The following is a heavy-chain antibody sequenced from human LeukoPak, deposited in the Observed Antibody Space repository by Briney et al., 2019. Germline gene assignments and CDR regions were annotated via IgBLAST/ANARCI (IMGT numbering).Heavy chain of an antibody. CDR3: ARGRSYGFDFDS. J-gene: IGHJ4*02. Sequence: SETLSLTCDVSGVSINTCCYYWTWIRQPPGKGLEWIGYKYYSGRTRYNSPLRSRLTISLDSSKNQFSLRLTSVTAADTAVYYCARGRSYGFDFDSWGPGTLVIVSS. CDR2: KYYSGRT. CDR1: GVSINTCCYY. V-gene: IGHV4-61*01. D-gene: IGHD5-18*01.